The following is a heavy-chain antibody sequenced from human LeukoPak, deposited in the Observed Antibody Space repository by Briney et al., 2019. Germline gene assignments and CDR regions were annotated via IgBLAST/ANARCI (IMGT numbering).Heavy chain of an antibody. J-gene: IGHJ4*02. D-gene: IGHD3-10*01. V-gene: IGHV4-39*01. CDR2: INYSGST. Sequence: SETLSLTCTVSGGSISSSSYYWSWIRQPPGKGLEWIATINYSGSTYYNPSFKSRVTISVDTSKNQFSLKLSSVAAADTTVYYCARYVVYGSGFYYFDYWGQGTLVTVSP. CDR3: ARYVVYGSGFYYFDY. CDR1: GGSISSSSYY.